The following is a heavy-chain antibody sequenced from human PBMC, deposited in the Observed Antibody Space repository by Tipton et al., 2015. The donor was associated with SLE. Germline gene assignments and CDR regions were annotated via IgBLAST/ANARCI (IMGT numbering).Heavy chain of an antibody. CDR1: EFTFSSYE. D-gene: IGHD6-13*01. Sequence: SLRLSCAASEFTFSSYEMNWVRQAPGKGLEWVSYISSSGTTIYYADSVKGRFTISRDNAKNSPYLQMNSLRAEDTAVYYCARDISSPRAYFDYWGQGTLVTVSS. CDR2: ISSSGTTI. J-gene: IGHJ4*02. V-gene: IGHV3-48*03. CDR3: ARDISSPRAYFDY.